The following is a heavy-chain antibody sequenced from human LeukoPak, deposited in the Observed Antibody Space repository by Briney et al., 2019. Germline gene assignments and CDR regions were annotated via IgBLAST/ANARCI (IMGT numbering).Heavy chain of an antibody. Sequence: GGSLRLSCAASGFTVSSNYMSWVRQAPGKGLEWVSVIYSGGSTYYADSVKGRFIISRDNSKNTLYLQMNSLRAEDTAVYYCARERQSSSWSHFDYWGQGTLVTVSS. CDR3: ARERQSSSWSHFDY. V-gene: IGHV3-66*01. CDR1: GFTVSSNY. J-gene: IGHJ4*02. CDR2: IYSGGST. D-gene: IGHD6-13*01.